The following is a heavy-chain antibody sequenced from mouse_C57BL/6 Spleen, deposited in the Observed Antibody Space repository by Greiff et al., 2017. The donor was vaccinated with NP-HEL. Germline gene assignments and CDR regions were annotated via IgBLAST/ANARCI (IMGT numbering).Heavy chain of an antibody. D-gene: IGHD2-3*01. Sequence: QVQLKESGAELVKPGASVKISCKASGYAFSSYWMNWVKQRPGKGLEWIGQIYPGDGDTNYNGKFKGKATLTADKSSSTAYMQLSSLTSEDSAVYFCARHYDGYFPGAYWGQGTLVTVSA. CDR1: GYAFSSYW. CDR3: ARHYDGYFPGAY. CDR2: IYPGDGDT. J-gene: IGHJ3*01. V-gene: IGHV1-80*01.